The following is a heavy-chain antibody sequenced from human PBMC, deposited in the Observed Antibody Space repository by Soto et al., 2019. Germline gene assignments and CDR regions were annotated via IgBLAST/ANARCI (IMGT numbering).Heavy chain of an antibody. CDR1: GGTFSSYA. CDR2: IIPIFGTA. D-gene: IGHD3-22*01. Sequence: SVKVSCKASGGTFSSYAISWVRQAPGQGLEWMGGIIPIFGTANYAQKFQGRVTITADESTSTAYMELSSLRSEDTAVYYCARSDSSGYYTYGMDVWGQGTTVTVSS. J-gene: IGHJ6*02. V-gene: IGHV1-69*13. CDR3: ARSDSSGYYTYGMDV.